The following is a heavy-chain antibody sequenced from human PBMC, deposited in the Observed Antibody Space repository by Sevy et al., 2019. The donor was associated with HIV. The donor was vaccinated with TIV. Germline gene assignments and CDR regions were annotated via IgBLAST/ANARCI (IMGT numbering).Heavy chain of an antibody. CDR3: ARPYRTDPFYYSGSGGYYYPSYFDY. V-gene: IGHV3-7*01. D-gene: IGHD3-22*01. CDR1: GFTFSNYW. Sequence: GSLRLSCAASGFTFSNYWMSWVRQAPRKGLEWVANIKQNGSEKYYVDSVKGRFTISRDNAKNSLYLQMNSLRAEDTAVYYCARPYRTDPFYYSGSGGYYYPSYFDYWGQGTLVTVSS. J-gene: IGHJ4*02. CDR2: IKQNGSEK.